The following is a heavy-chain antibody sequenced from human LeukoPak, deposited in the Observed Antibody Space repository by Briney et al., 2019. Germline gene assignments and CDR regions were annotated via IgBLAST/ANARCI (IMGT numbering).Heavy chain of an antibody. J-gene: IGHJ5*02. CDR1: GFTFSSYA. CDR3: ASNYYDSSGYDHNWFDP. V-gene: IGHV4-34*01. CDR2: INHSGST. Sequence: GSLRLSCAASGFTFSSYAMSWVRQPPGKGLEWIGEINHSGSTNYNPSLKSRVTISVDTSKNQFSLKLNSVTAADTAVYYCASNYYDSSGYDHNWFDPWGQGTLVTVSS. D-gene: IGHD3-22*01.